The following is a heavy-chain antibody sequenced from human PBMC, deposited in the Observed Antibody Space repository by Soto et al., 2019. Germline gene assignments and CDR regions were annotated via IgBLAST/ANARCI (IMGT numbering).Heavy chain of an antibody. CDR3: ASSSFLRSGDLFHGLDV. CDR2: IYYSGST. V-gene: IGHV4-39*01. Sequence: PSETLSLTCTVSGGSISSSSYYWGWIRQPPGKGLEWIGSIYYSGSTYYNPSLKSRVTISVDTSKNQFSLKLSSVTAEDTAVYFCASSSFLRSGDLFHGLDVWGQGTTVTVSS. J-gene: IGHJ6*02. CDR1: GGSISSSSYY. D-gene: IGHD3-10*01.